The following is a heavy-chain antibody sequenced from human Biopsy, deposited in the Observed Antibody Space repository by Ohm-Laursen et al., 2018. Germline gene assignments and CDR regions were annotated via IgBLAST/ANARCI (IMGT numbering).Heavy chain of an antibody. V-gene: IGHV1-46*01. CDR2: INPSGSDA. J-gene: IGHJ4*02. D-gene: IGHD3-10*01. CDR3: AADSGSGSHFRFDY. Sequence: ASVKVSCKASGYTFTNYYMYWVRQAPGQGLEWMGIINPSGSDATYAQKFQGRVTMTRDTSTSTAYMDLSSLRSEDTAVYYCAADSGSGSHFRFDYWGQGALVSVSS. CDR1: GYTFTNYY.